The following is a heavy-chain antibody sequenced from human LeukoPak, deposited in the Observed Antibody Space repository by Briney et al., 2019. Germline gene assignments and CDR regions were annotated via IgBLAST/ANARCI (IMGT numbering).Heavy chain of an antibody. CDR1: GYTFTSYG. D-gene: IGHD6-13*01. CDR2: IIPIFGTA. J-gene: IGHJ6*03. CDR3: ASPPVPQAAAITPGYFYYYMDV. V-gene: IGHV1-69*06. Sequence: SVKVSCKASGYTFTSYGISWVRQAPGQGLEWMGGIIPIFGTANYAQKFQGRVTATADKSSTTVYMELSSLRSEDTAVYYCASPPVPQAAAITPGYFYYYMDVWGKGTTVTVSS.